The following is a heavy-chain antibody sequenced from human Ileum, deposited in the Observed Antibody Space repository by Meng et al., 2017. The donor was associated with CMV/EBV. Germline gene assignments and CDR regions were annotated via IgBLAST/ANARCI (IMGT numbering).Heavy chain of an antibody. CDR2: IYYSAST. J-gene: IGHJ6*02. Sequence: SETLSLTCTVSGGSISSSSFYWGWLRPPPGQGLEWIGSIYYSASTYYNPSLQSRVTISVDTSKNQFSLKLSSVTAADTAVYYCARGSKRTLRGNYCSSTSCYPYGMDVWGQGTTVTVSS. V-gene: IGHV4-39*07. CDR3: ARGSKRTLRGNYCSSTSCYPYGMDV. CDR1: GGSISSSSFY. D-gene: IGHD2-2*01.